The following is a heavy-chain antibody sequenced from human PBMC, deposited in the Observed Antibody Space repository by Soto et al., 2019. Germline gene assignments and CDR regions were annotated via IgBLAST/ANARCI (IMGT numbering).Heavy chain of an antibody. V-gene: IGHV4-39*01. D-gene: IGHD3-22*01. Sequence: PSETLSLTCTVSGGSISSISYYWGCIRQPPGKGLEWIGSIYYSGSTYYNPSLKSRVTISVDTSKNQFSLKLSSVTAADTAVYYCARHARPYYYDSSGYYAWGYFDYWGQGTLVTVSS. CDR3: ARHARPYYYDSSGYYAWGYFDY. CDR2: IYYSGST. J-gene: IGHJ4*02. CDR1: GGSISSISYY.